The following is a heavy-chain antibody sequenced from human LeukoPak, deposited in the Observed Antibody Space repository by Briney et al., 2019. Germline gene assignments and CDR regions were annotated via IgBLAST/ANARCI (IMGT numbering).Heavy chain of an antibody. CDR3: AREGGGWYYYYGMDV. Sequence: GGSLRLSCSASGFTFSYYSMNWVRQAPGKGLEWVASISSRSSYIYYEDSLKGRFTISRDNAKNSLYLQMNSLRAEDTAVYYCAREGGGWYYYYGMDVWGQGTTVTVSS. V-gene: IGHV3-21*01. CDR1: GFTFSYYS. CDR2: ISSRSSYI. D-gene: IGHD2-21*01. J-gene: IGHJ6*02.